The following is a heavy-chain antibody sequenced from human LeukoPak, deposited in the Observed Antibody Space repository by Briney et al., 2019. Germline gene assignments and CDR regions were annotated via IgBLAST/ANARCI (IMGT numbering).Heavy chain of an antibody. CDR2: ISYDGSNK. D-gene: IGHD4-17*01. Sequence: GGSLRLSCAASGFTFSSYAMHWVRQAPGKGLEWVAVISYDGSNKYYADSVKGRFTISRDNSKNTLYLQMISLRAEDTAVYYCYTVTTFDYWGQGTLVTVSS. J-gene: IGHJ4*02. CDR3: YTVTTFDY. CDR1: GFTFSSYA. V-gene: IGHV3-30-3*01.